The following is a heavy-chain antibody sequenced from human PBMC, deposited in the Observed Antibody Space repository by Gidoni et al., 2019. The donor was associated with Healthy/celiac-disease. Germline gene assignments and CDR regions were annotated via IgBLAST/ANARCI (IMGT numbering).Heavy chain of an antibody. CDR1: GFTFSNAW. J-gene: IGHJ4*02. Sequence: EVQLVESGGGLVKPGGSLRLSCAASGFTFSNAWLSWVRQAPGKGLEWVGRIKSKTDGGTTDYAAPVKGRFTISRDDSKNTLYLQMNSLKTEDTAVYYCTTESFGSGWFGPRLGYWGQGTLVTVSS. CDR3: TTESFGSGWFGPRLGY. D-gene: IGHD6-19*01. CDR2: IKSKTDGGTT. V-gene: IGHV3-15*01.